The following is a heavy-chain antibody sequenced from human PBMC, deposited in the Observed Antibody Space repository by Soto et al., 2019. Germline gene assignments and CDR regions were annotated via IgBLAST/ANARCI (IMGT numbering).Heavy chain of an antibody. CDR2: ISYDGSNK. D-gene: IGHD6-6*01. CDR1: GFHFSSYG. J-gene: IGHJ4*02. Sequence: AGGSLRLSCAPSGFHFSSYGMHWVRPAPGKGLEWVAVISYDGSNKYYADSVKGRFTISRDNSKNTLYLQMNSLRAEDTAVYYCAKDRGEYRSSAFDYWGQGTLVTVSS. CDR3: AKDRGEYRSSAFDY. V-gene: IGHV3-30*18.